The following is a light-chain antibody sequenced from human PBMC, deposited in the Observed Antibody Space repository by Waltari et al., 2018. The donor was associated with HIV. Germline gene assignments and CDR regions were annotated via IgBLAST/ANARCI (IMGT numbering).Light chain of an antibody. CDR1: SSNIGNNY. Sequence: QSVLMQPPSVSAAPGQKVTVSCSGSSSNIGNNYVSWYQQLPGTAPKLLIFDINKLPSGIPDRFSGSRSGTSATLGITGLQTGDEADYYCGTWDSSLSAVVFGGGTKLTVL. CDR2: DIN. J-gene: IGLJ2*01. CDR3: GTWDSSLSAVV. V-gene: IGLV1-51*01.